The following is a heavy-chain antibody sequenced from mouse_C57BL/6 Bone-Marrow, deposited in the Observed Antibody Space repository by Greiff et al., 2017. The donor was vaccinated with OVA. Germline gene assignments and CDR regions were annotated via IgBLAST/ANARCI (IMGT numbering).Heavy chain of an antibody. V-gene: IGHV14-4*01. J-gene: IGHJ3*01. CDR1: GFNIKDDY. CDR2: IDPENGDT. D-gene: IGHD2-3*01. Sequence: EVQLQESGAELVRPGASVKLSCTASGFNIKDDYMHWVKQRPEQGLEWIGWIDPENGDTEYASKFQGKATITADTSSNTAYLQLSSLTSEDTAVYYCTTKGNGYYLFAYWGQGTLVTVSA. CDR3: TTKGNGYYLFAY.